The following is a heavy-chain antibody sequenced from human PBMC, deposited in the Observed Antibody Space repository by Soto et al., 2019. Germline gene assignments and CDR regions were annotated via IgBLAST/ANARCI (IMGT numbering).Heavy chain of an antibody. J-gene: IGHJ4*02. CDR1: GFTFSSCA. D-gene: IGHD2-15*01. V-gene: IGHV3-23*01. CDR3: AKDNSIAGSSHFDX. CDR2: ITGSGGRT. Sequence: LRLSCAASGFTFSSCAMSWFRQAPGKGLEWVSSITGSGGRTYYEDSVKGRFTISRDNSRNTLYLQMNSLRAEDSAIYFCAKDNSIAGSSHFDXWGQGTLFTVSX.